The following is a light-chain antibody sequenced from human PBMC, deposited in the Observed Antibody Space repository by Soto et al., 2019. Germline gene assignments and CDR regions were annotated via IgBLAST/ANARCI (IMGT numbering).Light chain of an antibody. CDR3: QKYTRVPFT. CDR1: QDVGNY. J-gene: IGKJ3*01. CDR2: GAS. Sequence: DIQMTQSPSSLSASVGDRVTITCRATQDVGNYLAWYQQRPGKVPKLLIYGASTLQSGVPSPFSGSGSGTEFTLTISSLQPEDVATYYCQKYTRVPFTFGPGTKVDIK. V-gene: IGKV1-27*01.